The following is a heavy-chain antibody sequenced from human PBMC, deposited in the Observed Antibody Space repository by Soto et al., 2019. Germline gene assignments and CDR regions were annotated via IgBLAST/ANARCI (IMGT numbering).Heavy chain of an antibody. D-gene: IGHD5-12*01. V-gene: IGHV3-21*01. CDR2: ISISRRYI. J-gene: IGHJ6*02. CDR3: ARVYWSGYNGYDPGDYYYNNMDV. Sequence: EVQLVESGGGLVKPGGSLRLSCAASGFTFSSYSMNWVRQAPGKGLEWVSSISISRRYIYYADSLKGRITISRDNAKNSLYLQMNSLRAEDTAVYYCARVYWSGYNGYDPGDYYYNNMDVWGQGTTVTVSS. CDR1: GFTFSSYS.